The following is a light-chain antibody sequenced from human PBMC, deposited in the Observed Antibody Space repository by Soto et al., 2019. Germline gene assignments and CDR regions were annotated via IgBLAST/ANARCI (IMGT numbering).Light chain of an antibody. CDR1: QSVLYSSNNKNY. Sequence: DIVMTQSPDSLAVSLGERATINCKSSQSVLYSSNNKNYLAWYQQKPGQPPKLLIYWASTRESGVPDPFSGSGSGTDFTLTISILQAEDVAVYYCQQYYSTPITFGQGTRLEIK. V-gene: IGKV4-1*01. CDR2: WAS. CDR3: QQYYSTPIT. J-gene: IGKJ5*01.